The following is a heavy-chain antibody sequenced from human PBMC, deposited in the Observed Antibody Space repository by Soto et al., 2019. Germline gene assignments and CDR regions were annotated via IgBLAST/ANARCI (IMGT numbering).Heavy chain of an antibody. D-gene: IGHD6-19*01. V-gene: IGHV4-59*08. J-gene: IGHJ4*02. CDR2: IYYSGST. CDR1: GGSISSYY. Sequence: SETLSLTCTVSGGSISSYYLSWIRQPPGKGLEWIGYIYYSGSTNYNPSLKSRVTISVDTSKNQFSLKLSSVTAADTAVYYCARQDYSSGYDYWGQGTLVTVSS. CDR3: ARQDYSSGYDY.